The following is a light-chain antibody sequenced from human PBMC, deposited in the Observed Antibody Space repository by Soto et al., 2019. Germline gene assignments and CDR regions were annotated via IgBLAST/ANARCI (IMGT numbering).Light chain of an antibody. J-gene: IGLJ1*01. Sequence: QSVLTQPPSVSGAPGQRVTISCTGSSSNIGAGYDVHWYQQLPGTAPKLLIYGNNNRPSGVPDRFSGSKSGTSASLAITGLQAEDEADYYCQSYYSSLSGLVFGTGTKLTVL. CDR3: QSYYSSLSGLV. V-gene: IGLV1-40*01. CDR2: GNN. CDR1: SSNIGAGYD.